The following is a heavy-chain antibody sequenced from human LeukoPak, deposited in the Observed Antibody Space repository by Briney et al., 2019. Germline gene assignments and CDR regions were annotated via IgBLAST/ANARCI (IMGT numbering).Heavy chain of an antibody. CDR1: GFTFTIYS. J-gene: IGHJ3*02. CDR3: ARGGERGAFDI. D-gene: IGHD3-10*01. V-gene: IGHV3-21*01. CDR2: ISSGSHYI. Sequence: GGSLRLSCAASGFTFTIYSMNWVRQAPGEGLEWVSSISSGSHYIHYADSVKGRFTISRDNAKNSLYLQISSLRAEDTAVFYCARGGERGAFDIWGQGTMVTVSS.